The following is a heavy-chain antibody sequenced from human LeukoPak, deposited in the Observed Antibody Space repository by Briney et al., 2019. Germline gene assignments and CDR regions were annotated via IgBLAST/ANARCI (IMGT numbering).Heavy chain of an antibody. J-gene: IGHJ4*02. V-gene: IGHV4-59*12. D-gene: IGHD1-14*01. CDR2: VYYSGNT. Sequence: SETLSLTCTVSGDSISSYYWNWIRQPPGKGLEWIAYVYYSGNTNYNPSLKSRVTISVDTSKNQFSLKLSSVTAADTAVYYCARGIGRTLDYWGQGTLVTVSS. CDR1: GDSISSYY. CDR3: ARGIGRTLDY.